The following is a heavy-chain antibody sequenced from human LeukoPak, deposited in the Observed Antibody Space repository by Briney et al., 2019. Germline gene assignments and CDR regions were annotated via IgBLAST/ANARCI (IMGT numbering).Heavy chain of an antibody. D-gene: IGHD3-3*01. CDR3: ARGGGTISGVVDY. J-gene: IGHJ4*02. Sequence: ASVKVSCKASGYTFTGYYMHWVRQAPGQGLEWMGWINPNSGGTNYAQKFQDRVTMTRDTSINTAYMELSRLRFDDTAVYYCARGGGTISGVVDYWGQGTLVTVSP. CDR2: INPNSGGT. V-gene: IGHV1-2*02. CDR1: GYTFTGYY.